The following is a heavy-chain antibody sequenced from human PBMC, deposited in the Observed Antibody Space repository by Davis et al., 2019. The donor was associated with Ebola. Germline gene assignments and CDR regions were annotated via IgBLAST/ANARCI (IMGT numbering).Heavy chain of an antibody. CDR2: IYYSGST. D-gene: IGHD1-1*01. Sequence: PSETLSLTCTVSGGSISRGGSYWTWIRQHPGKGLEWIGYIYYSGSTYYKPSLKSRVTISLDTSENRFSLRLRSVTAADTAVYYCAGGPGIPASVDHWGQGTLVTVSS. J-gene: IGHJ4*02. V-gene: IGHV4-31*03. CDR1: GGSISRGGSY. CDR3: AGGPGIPASVDH.